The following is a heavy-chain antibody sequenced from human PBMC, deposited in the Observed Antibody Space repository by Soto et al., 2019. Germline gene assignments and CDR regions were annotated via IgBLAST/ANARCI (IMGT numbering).Heavy chain of an antibody. J-gene: IGHJ5*02. V-gene: IGHV3-30-3*01. CDR3: ARPYSSGYNWFDP. D-gene: IGHD6-19*01. CDR2: ISYDGSNK. Sequence: PGGSLRLSCAASGFTFSSYAMHWVRQAPGKGLEWVAVISYDGSNKYYADSVKGRFTISRDNSKNTLYLQMNSLRAEDTAVYYCARPYSSGYNWFDPWGQGTLVTSPQ. CDR1: GFTFSSYA.